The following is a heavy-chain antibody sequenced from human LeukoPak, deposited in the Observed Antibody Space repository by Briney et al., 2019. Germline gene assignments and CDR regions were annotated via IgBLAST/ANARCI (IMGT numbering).Heavy chain of an antibody. V-gene: IGHV3-64*01. D-gene: IGHD3-22*01. CDR3: ARYDSSAYDY. Sequence: GGSLRLSCAASGFIFSKYAMHWVRQAPGKGLAYVSAISTNGDSTYYATSVKGRFAISRDNSKNTLYLHMGSLRAEDIAVYYCARYDSSAYDYWGQGTLVTVSS. CDR2: ISTNGDST. J-gene: IGHJ4*02. CDR1: GFIFSKYA.